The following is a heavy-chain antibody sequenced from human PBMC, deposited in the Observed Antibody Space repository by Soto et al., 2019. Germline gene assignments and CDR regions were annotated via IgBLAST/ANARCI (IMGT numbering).Heavy chain of an antibody. D-gene: IGHD3-10*02. CDR3: ARNMDYYYGRGSGNGYGV. Sequence: QVRLVQSGAEVKEPGDSVRVSCEASGYTFTAYHIHGVRQAPGQGLAWMGWINPKFGDTGYAQDFQGRVSMTSDMSISTVYMELSRLSSDDTAIYYCARNMDYYYGRGSGNGYGVWGQGTTVTVFS. CDR2: INPKFGDT. CDR1: GYTFTAYH. J-gene: IGHJ6*02. V-gene: IGHV1-2*02.